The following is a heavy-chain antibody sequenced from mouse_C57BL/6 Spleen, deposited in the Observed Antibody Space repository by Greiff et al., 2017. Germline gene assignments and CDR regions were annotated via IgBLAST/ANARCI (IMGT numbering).Heavy chain of an antibody. J-gene: IGHJ1*03. CDR1: GYTFTSYW. CDR2: INPSSGYT. CDR3: ARGTSHSNWYFDV. Sequence: QVHVKQSGAELAKPGASVKLSCKASGYTFTSYWMHWVKQRPGQGLEWIGYINPSSGYTKYNQKFKDKATLTADKSSSTAYMQLSSLTYEDSAVYYCARGTSHSNWYFDVWGTGTTVTVDS. V-gene: IGHV1-7*01. D-gene: IGHD2-5*01.